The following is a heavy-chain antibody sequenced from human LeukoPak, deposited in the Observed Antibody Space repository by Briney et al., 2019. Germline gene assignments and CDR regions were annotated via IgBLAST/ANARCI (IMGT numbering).Heavy chain of an antibody. V-gene: IGHV3-7*03. D-gene: IGHD5/OR15-5a*01. CDR1: GFTFSIYW. CDR2: IKQDGSEK. J-gene: IGHJ4*02. CDR3: ASVGNGVYRTYYFDY. Sequence: GGSLRLSCAASGFTFSIYWMSWVRQAPGKGLEWVANIKQDGSEKYYVDSVKGRYTISRDNAKNSLYLQMNSLRAEDTAVYYCASVGNGVYRTYYFDYWGQGTLVTVSS.